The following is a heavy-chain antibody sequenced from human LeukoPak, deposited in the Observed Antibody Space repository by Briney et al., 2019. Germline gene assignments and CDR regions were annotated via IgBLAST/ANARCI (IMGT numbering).Heavy chain of an antibody. CDR1: GGSISSYY. J-gene: IGHJ4*02. V-gene: IGHV4-59*01. CDR3: ARGIYCSTTSCYYQFDY. D-gene: IGHD2-2*01. CDR2: IYYSGST. Sequence: SETLSLTCTVSGGSISSYYWSWIRQPPGKGLEWIGYIYYSGSTNYSPSLKSRVTISVDTSENQFSLKLSSVTAADTAVYYCARGIYCSTTSCYYQFDYWGQGTLVTVSP.